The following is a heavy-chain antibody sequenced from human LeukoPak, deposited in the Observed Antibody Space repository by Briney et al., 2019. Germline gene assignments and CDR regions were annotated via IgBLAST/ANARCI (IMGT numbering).Heavy chain of an antibody. CDR1: GFTFDDYA. CDR3: AKDTSGSYYLFDC. Sequence: PGGSLRLSCAASGFTFDDYAMHWVRQAPGKGLEWVSGISWNSGSIGYADSVKGRFTISRDNAKNSLYLQMNSLRAEDTALYYCAKDTSGSYYLFDCWGQGTLVTVSS. V-gene: IGHV3-9*01. D-gene: IGHD1-26*01. J-gene: IGHJ4*02. CDR2: ISWNSGSI.